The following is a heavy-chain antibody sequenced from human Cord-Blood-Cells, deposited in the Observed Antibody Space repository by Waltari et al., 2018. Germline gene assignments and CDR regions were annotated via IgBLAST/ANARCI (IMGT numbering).Heavy chain of an antibody. J-gene: IGHJ4*02. Sequence: EAQLVESGGGLVQPGGSLRPSCAASGFTFSSYWMGWVPQAPGKGLEWVANIKQDGSEKYYVDSVKGRFTISRDNAKNSLYLQMNSLRAEDTAVYYCARAPSIAARPPYFDYWGQGTLVTVSS. CDR2: IKQDGSEK. CDR3: ARAPSIAARPPYFDY. CDR1: GFTFSSYW. V-gene: IGHV3-7*01. D-gene: IGHD6-6*01.